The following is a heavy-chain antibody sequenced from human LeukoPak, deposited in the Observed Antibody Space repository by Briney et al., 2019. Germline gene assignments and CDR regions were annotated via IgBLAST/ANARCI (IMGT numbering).Heavy chain of an antibody. Sequence: PGGSLRLFCAASGFTFSSYAMSWVRQAPGKGLGWVSAISGSGGSTYYADSVKGRFTISRDNSKNTLYLQMNSLRAEDTAVYYCAGQDIVVVPAAFDYWGQGTLVTVSS. CDR3: AGQDIVVVPAAFDY. V-gene: IGHV3-23*01. D-gene: IGHD2-2*01. J-gene: IGHJ4*02. CDR1: GFTFSSYA. CDR2: ISGSGGST.